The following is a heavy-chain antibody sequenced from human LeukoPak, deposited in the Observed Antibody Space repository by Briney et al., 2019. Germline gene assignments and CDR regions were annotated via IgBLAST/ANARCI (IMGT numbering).Heavy chain of an antibody. CDR3: AKALKPPYYYYYMDV. CDR1: GFTFSSYA. Sequence: PGGSLRLSCAASGFTFSSYAMSWVRQAPGKGLEWVSAISGSGGSTYYADSVKGRFTISRDNSKNTLYLQMNSLRAEDTAVYYCAKALKPPYYYYYMDVWGKGTTVTVSS. V-gene: IGHV3-23*01. CDR2: ISGSGGST. J-gene: IGHJ6*03.